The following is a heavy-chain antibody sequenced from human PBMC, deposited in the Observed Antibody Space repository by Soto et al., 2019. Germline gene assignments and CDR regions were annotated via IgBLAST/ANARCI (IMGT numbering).Heavy chain of an antibody. D-gene: IGHD3-9*01. Sequence: GGSLRLSCAASGFTFSSYSMNWVRQAPGKGLEWVSSISSSSSYIYYADSVKGRFTISRDNAKNSLYLQMNSLRAEDTAVYYCASTRIECYNIHYYYYCMDVCTRGTTDTVAS. J-gene: IGHJ6*04. CDR1: GFTFSSYS. CDR3: ASTRIECYNIHYYYYCMDV. CDR2: ISSSSSYI. V-gene: IGHV3-21*01.